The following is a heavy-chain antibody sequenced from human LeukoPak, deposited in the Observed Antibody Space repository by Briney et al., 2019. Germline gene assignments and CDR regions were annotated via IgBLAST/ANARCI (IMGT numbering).Heavy chain of an antibody. CDR3: AKGVGYCSSTGCYEGWFDP. V-gene: IGHV3-30-3*01. Sequence: GGSLRLSCAASGFTFSSYSMHWVRQAPGKGLEWVAVMSYDGSNKYYADSVKGRFTISRDNSKNTLYLQMNSLRAEDTAVYYCAKGVGYCSSTGCYEGWFDPWGQGTLVTVS. CDR2: MSYDGSNK. J-gene: IGHJ5*02. D-gene: IGHD2-2*01. CDR1: GFTFSSYS.